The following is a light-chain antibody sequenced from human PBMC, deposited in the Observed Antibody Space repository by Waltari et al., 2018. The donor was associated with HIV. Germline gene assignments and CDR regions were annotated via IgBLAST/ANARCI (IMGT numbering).Light chain of an antibody. CDR2: GAS. Sequence: EIVLTQSPGTLSLSPGERAALSCRASQSVTSNYLAWYQQKPGRAPRLLISGASNRASGIPDRFSGSGAGTDLTLTISRLEPEDFAVYYCQQYGTSQWTFGRGTKVEI. CDR3: QQYGTSQWT. CDR1: QSVTSNY. V-gene: IGKV3-20*01. J-gene: IGKJ1*01.